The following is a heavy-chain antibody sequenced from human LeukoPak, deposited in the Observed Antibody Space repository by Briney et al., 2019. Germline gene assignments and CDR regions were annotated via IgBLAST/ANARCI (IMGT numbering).Heavy chain of an antibody. CDR2: IKQDGSEK. Sequence: GGSLRLSCAASGFTFSTYSMNWVRQAPGKGLEWVADIKQDGSEKYYVDSVKGRFTISRDNAKNSLYLQMNSLRAEDTAVYYCARSRISHDYWGQGTLVTVSS. J-gene: IGHJ4*02. CDR3: ARSRISHDY. CDR1: GFTFSTYS. D-gene: IGHD2/OR15-2a*01. V-gene: IGHV3-7*04.